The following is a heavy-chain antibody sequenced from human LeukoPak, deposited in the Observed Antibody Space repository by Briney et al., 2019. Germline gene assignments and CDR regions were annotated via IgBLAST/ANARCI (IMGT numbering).Heavy chain of an antibody. CDR1: GGTVSSYA. CDR3: ARGTYCSGGSCYSADY. Sequence: SVKVSCKASGGTVSSYAISWVRQAPGQGLEWMGGIIPIFGTANYAQKFQGRVTITTDESTSTAYMELSSLRSEDTAVYYCARGTYCSGGSCYSADYWGQGTLVTVSS. J-gene: IGHJ4*02. D-gene: IGHD2-15*01. CDR2: IIPIFGTA. V-gene: IGHV1-69*05.